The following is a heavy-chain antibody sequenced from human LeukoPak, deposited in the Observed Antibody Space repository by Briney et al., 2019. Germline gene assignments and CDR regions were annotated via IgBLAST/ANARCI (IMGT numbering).Heavy chain of an antibody. Sequence: TLSLTCTVSGGSISSGAYYWSWIRQHPGKGLEWIGYIYYSGSTYYNPSLKSRVTISIDTSTNQFSLKLSSVTAADTAVYYCAREVATRSYFDYWGQGTLVTVSS. D-gene: IGHD5-12*01. CDR3: AREVATRSYFDY. J-gene: IGHJ4*02. CDR1: GGSISSGAYY. V-gene: IGHV4-31*03. CDR2: IYYSGST.